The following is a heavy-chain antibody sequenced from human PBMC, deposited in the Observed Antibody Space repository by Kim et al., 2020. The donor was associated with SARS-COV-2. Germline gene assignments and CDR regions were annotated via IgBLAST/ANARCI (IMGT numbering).Heavy chain of an antibody. CDR3: ARGSGWYVHWYFDL. J-gene: IGHJ2*01. D-gene: IGHD6-19*01. V-gene: IGHV1-3*01. Sequence: SQKFQGRVTITRDTSASTAYMGLSSLRSEDTAVYYCARGSGWYVHWYFDLWGRGTLVTVSS.